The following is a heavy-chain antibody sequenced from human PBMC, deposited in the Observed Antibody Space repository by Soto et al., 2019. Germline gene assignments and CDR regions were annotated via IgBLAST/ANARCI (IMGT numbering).Heavy chain of an antibody. D-gene: IGHD6-13*01. CDR2: ISYDGSNK. J-gene: IGHJ6*02. Sequence: QGQLVESGGGVVQPGRSLRLSCAASGFTFSSYAMHWVRQAPGKGLAWVAVISYDGSNKYYADSVKGRFTISRDNSKNTLYLQMNSLRAEDMAVYYCARDWYSSSWFYGMDVWGQGTTVTVSS. CDR1: GFTFSSYA. CDR3: ARDWYSSSWFYGMDV. V-gene: IGHV3-30-3*01.